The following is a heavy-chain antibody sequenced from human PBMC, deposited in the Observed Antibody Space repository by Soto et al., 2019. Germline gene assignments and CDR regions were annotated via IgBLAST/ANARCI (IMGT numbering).Heavy chain of an antibody. J-gene: IGHJ6*02. CDR2: ISGSGSGDGT. CDR1: GFGFSNYA. Sequence: GGSLRLSCAASGFGFSNYAMNWVRQAPGKGLEWVSAISGSGSGDGTYYADSVKGRFTISRDSSKNTLFLQMRSLRAADTAVYYCAKDSDYKYYYYGMDVWGQGTTVTVS. V-gene: IGHV3-23*01. CDR3: AKDSDYKYYYYGMDV. D-gene: IGHD4-4*01.